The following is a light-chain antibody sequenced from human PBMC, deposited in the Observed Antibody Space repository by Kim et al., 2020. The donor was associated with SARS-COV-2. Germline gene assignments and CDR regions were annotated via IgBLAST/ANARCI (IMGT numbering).Light chain of an antibody. V-gene: IGKV3-11*01. J-gene: IGKJ1*01. CDR2: DTS. CDR3: QQRGNSWT. CDR1: QSVS. Sequence: TLSLSPGERATHSCRASQSVSIAWYQQKPGQAPRLLIYDTSSRATGIPARFSGSGSGTDFTLTISSLEPEDFAVYYCQQRGNSWTFGQGTKVDIK.